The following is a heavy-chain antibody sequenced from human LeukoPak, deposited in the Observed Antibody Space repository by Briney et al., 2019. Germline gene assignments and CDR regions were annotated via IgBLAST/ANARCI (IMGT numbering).Heavy chain of an antibody. CDR1: GVSISSYY. J-gene: IGHJ4*02. CDR3: ARDLGSGSYQELDY. Sequence: PSETLSLTCTVSGVSISSYYWSWIRQPAGKGLEWIGRIYTSGSTNYYPSLKSRVTISVDKSKSQVSLKLSSVTAADTAVYYCARDLGSGSYQELDYWVQGTMVTVSS. V-gene: IGHV4-4*07. CDR2: IYTSGST. D-gene: IGHD3-10*01.